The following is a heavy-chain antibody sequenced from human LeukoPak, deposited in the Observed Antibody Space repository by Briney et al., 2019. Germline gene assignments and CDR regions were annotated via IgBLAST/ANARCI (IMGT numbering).Heavy chain of an antibody. CDR3: AREKGTTHTFDY. CDR1: GGTFSSYA. J-gene: IGHJ4*02. D-gene: IGHD1/OR15-1a*01. CDR2: IIPIFGTA. V-gene: IGHV1-69*05. Sequence: ASVKVSCKASGGTFSSYAISWVRQAPGQGLEWMGGIIPIFGTANYAQKFQGRVTITTDESTRTAYMELSSLRSEDTAEYYCAREKGTTHTFDYWGQGTLVTVS.